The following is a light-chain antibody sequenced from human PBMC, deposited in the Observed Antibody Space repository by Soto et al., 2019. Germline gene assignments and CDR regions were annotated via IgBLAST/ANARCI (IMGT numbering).Light chain of an antibody. CDR3: QQYNDWPPWT. CDR1: QSVSSY. V-gene: IGKV3-15*01. J-gene: IGKJ1*01. Sequence: IVMTQSPDTLYVSPGERDTLSCRASQSVSSYLAWYQQRPGQAPRLLIYGASTRAAGIPARFSGSGSGTEFTLTISSLQSEDFALYYCQQYNDWPPWTFGQGTKVEIK. CDR2: GAS.